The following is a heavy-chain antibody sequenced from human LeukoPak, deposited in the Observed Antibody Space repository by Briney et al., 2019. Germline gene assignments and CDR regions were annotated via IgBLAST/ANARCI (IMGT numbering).Heavy chain of an antibody. CDR3: SRHEALPGDY. CDR2: IRTKANNYAT. CDR1: GFTFSVST. Sequence: PGGSLRLSCAASGFTFSVSTVHCVPQASGKGLDWVGHIRTKANNYATAYAASVKGRFTISRDDSKNTAYLQMNSLKIEDTAVYYCSRHEALPGDYWGQGTLVTVSS. V-gene: IGHV3-73*01. D-gene: IGHD2-15*01. J-gene: IGHJ4*02.